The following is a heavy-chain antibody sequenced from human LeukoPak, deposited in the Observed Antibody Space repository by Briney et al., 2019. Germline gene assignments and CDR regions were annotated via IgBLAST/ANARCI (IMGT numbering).Heavy chain of an antibody. CDR3: AKDLLKEYSSSNWFDP. D-gene: IGHD6-6*01. CDR1: GFTFSSYG. Sequence: PGGSLRLSCAASGFTFSSYGMHWVRQAPGKGLEWVAVTSYDGSNKYYADSVKGRFTISRDNSKNTLYLQMNSLRAEDTAVYYCAKDLLKEYSSSNWFDPWGQGTLVTVSS. J-gene: IGHJ5*02. V-gene: IGHV3-30*18. CDR2: TSYDGSNK.